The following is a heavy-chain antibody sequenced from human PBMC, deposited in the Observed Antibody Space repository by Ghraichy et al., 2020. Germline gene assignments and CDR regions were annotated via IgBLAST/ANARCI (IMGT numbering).Heavy chain of an antibody. CDR3: ARDNGNYMGSGVLFDY. CDR1: GFPFSTYN. Sequence: GGSLRLSCTASGFPFSTYNINWVRQAPGKGLEWVSSISSRSTYRYYADSLKGRFTISRDNAKNSVYLQMDSLRAEDTAVYYCARDNGNYMGSGVLFDYWGQGTLVTVSS. J-gene: IGHJ4*02. D-gene: IGHD1-7*01. V-gene: IGHV3-21*01. CDR2: ISSRSTYR.